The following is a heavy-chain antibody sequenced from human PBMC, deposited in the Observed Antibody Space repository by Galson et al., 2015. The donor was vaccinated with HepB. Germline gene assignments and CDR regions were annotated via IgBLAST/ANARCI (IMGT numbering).Heavy chain of an antibody. CDR2: ISSSSSYI. CDR1: GFTFSSYS. J-gene: IGHJ4*02. CDR3: ARDPADPTRLYPHPRLLGY. Sequence: SLRLSCAASGFTFSSYSMNWVRQAPGKGLEWVSSISSSSSYIYYADSVKGRFTISRDNAKNSLYLQMNSLRAEDTAVYYCARDPADPTRLYPHPRLLGYWGQGTLVTVSS. V-gene: IGHV3-21*01. D-gene: IGHD3-3*01.